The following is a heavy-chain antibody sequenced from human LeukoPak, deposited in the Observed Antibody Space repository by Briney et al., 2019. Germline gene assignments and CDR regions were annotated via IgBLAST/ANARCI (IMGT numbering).Heavy chain of an antibody. D-gene: IGHD6-19*01. V-gene: IGHV3-30*18. CDR1: GFTFSSYG. CDR2: ISYDGSNK. Sequence: GRSLRLSCAGSGFTFSSYGMHWVRQAPGKGLEWVAVISYDGSNKYYADSVKGRFTISRDNSMNTLYLQMNSLRAEDTAVYYCAKDRVAVAGTVAYYYYGMDVWGQGTTVTVSS. CDR3: AKDRVAVAGTVAYYYYGMDV. J-gene: IGHJ6*02.